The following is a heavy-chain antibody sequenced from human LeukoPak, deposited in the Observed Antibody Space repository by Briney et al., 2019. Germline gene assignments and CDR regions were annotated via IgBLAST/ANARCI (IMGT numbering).Heavy chain of an antibody. D-gene: IGHD3-22*01. CDR2: INPNSGGT. J-gene: IGHJ4*02. CDR3: ARGGSFFTYFSDRSGYDYNPLGDYFDY. V-gene: IGHV1-2*02. Sequence: GASVKVSCKASGYTFTDYYIHWVRQAPGQGLEWMGWINPNSGGTNYAQKFQGRVTMTRDTSFSTAHMELNRLRSDDTAVYYCARGGSFFTYFSDRSGYDYNPLGDYFDYWGQGTLVTVSS. CDR1: GYTFTDYY.